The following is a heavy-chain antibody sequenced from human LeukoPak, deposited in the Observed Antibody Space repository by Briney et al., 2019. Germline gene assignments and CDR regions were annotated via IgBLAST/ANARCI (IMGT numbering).Heavy chain of an antibody. V-gene: IGHV3-30*02. Sequence: GGSLRLSCAASGFTFSTYAMSWVRQAPGKGLEWMAFIHYNGSNKHYADSVKGRFTISRDNSKNMLFLQMNSLIVEDTAVHYCAKVFTSDYSNYSWGQGTLVTVSS. D-gene: IGHD4-11*01. CDR2: IHYNGSNK. CDR3: AKVFTSDYSNYS. CDR1: GFTFSTYA. J-gene: IGHJ4*02.